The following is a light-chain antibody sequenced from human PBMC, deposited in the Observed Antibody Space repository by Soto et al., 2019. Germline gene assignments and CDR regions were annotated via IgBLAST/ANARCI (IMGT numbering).Light chain of an antibody. CDR3: QQYFSYPLT. Sequence: DIVMTQSPDSLAVSLGERATIRCKSSQTISYTSINKTYLAWYQQRPGQPPKLLIYWASIRGSGVPDRLSGSGFGTDFTLTISSLQTEDVAVYYCQQYFSYPLTFGGGTKVHIK. J-gene: IGKJ4*01. V-gene: IGKV4-1*01. CDR2: WAS. CDR1: QTISYTSINKTY.